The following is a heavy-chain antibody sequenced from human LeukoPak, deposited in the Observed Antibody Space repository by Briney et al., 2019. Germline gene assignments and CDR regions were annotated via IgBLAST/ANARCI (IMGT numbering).Heavy chain of an antibody. J-gene: IGHJ1*01. V-gene: IGHV5-51*01. D-gene: IGHD3-10*01. Sequence: GESLKISCQGSGYSFTSCWIGWVRQMPGKGLEWMGIIYPGDSDTRYSPSFQGQVTISADKSISTAYLQWSSLKASDTAMYYCARHPYGSGSYLQHWGQGTLVTVSS. CDR1: GYSFTSCW. CDR2: IYPGDSDT. CDR3: ARHPYGSGSYLQH.